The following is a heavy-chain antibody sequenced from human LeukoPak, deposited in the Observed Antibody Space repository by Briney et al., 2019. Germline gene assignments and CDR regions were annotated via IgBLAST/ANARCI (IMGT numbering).Heavy chain of an antibody. CDR1: GYTFTSYG. CDR3: ARRYDSSGYYYYYYGMDV. D-gene: IGHD3-22*01. J-gene: IGHJ6*02. V-gene: IGHV1-18*01. Sequence: ASVKVSCKASGYTFTSYGISWVRQAPGQGLEWMGWISAYNGNTNYAQKLQGRVTMTPDTSTSTADMALRSLRSDDPAVYYCARRYDSSGYYYYYYGMDVWGQGTTVTVSS. CDR2: ISAYNGNT.